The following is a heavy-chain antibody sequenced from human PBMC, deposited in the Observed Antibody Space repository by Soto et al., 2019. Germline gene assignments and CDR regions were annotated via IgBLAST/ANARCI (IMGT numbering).Heavy chain of an antibody. CDR1: GYSFTRYG. D-gene: IGHD3-16*01. V-gene: IGHV1-18*01. CDR2: INAYNGNT. J-gene: IGHJ6*02. Sequence: QVQLVQSGAEVKNPGASVKVSCKASGYSFTRYGIGWARQAPGQGLEWMGWINAYNGNTNYAQNLQGRLTLTTDTSPTTAYMELRSLRSNDTAIYFCAMVDVYVTPSPQDVWGQGPTVTVSS. CDR3: AMVDVYVTPSPQDV.